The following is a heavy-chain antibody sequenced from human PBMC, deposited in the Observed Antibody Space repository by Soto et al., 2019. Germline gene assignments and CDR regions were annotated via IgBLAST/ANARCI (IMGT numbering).Heavy chain of an antibody. D-gene: IGHD4-4*01. Sequence: GGSLRLSCAASGFTFSSYGMHWVRQAPGKGLEWVAVIWYDGSNKYYADSVKGRFTISRDNSKNTLYLQMNSLRAEDTAVYYCARGGDDYSNSPAYMDVWGKGTTVTVSS. CDR3: ARGGDDYSNSPAYMDV. CDR1: GFTFSSYG. CDR2: IWYDGSNK. V-gene: IGHV3-33*01. J-gene: IGHJ6*03.